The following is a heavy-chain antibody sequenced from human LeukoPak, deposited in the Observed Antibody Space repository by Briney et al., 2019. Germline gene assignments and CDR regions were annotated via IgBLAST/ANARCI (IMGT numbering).Heavy chain of an antibody. CDR1: GYSFSSYL. CDR2: IYPRDSRT. Sequence: GESLKISCKGSGYSFSSYLIAWVRQMPGKGLEWKGVIYPRDSRTTYSPSFQGQVTISADKSISTAYLQWTSLKASDTAMYYCARHLSDITSSPNYWGPGTLVTVSS. D-gene: IGHD2-2*01. J-gene: IGHJ4*02. V-gene: IGHV5-51*01. CDR3: ARHLSDITSSPNY.